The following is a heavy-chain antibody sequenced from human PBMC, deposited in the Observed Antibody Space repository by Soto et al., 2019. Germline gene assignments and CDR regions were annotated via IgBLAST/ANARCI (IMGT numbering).Heavy chain of an antibody. V-gene: IGHV1-46*03. Sequence: ASVKVSCKASGYTFTNYYMHWVRQAPGQGLEWMGIINPSGGSTSYAQKFQGRVTMTRDTSTSTVYMELSSLRSEDTAVYYCARDFYWIQRGEESVDAFDCWGQGTMVTVSS. CDR1: GYTFTNYY. CDR3: ARDFYWIQRGEESVDAFDC. CDR2: INPSGGST. J-gene: IGHJ3*01. D-gene: IGHD5-18*01.